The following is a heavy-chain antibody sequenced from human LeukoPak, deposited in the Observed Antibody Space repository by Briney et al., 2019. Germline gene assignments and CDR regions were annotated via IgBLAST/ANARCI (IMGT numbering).Heavy chain of an antibody. Sequence: ASVKVSCKASGYTFTDYHLHWVRQAPGQGLEWMGWISAYNGNTNYAQKLQGRVTMTTDTSTSTAYMELRSLRSDDTAVYYCARELDIHFDWLSGFGYYYGMDVWGQGTTVTVSS. D-gene: IGHD3-9*01. V-gene: IGHV1-18*04. CDR2: ISAYNGNT. J-gene: IGHJ6*02. CDR3: ARELDIHFDWLSGFGYYYGMDV. CDR1: GYTFTDYH.